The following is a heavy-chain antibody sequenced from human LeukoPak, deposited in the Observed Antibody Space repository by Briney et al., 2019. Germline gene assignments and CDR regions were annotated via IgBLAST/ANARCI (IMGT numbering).Heavy chain of an antibody. D-gene: IGHD5-18*01. J-gene: IGHJ6*02. CDR2: IIPIFGTA. CDR3: ARGVGYNYGLYYQYGMDV. CDR1: GGTFSSYA. V-gene: IGHV1-69*05. Sequence: SVKVSCKASGGTFSSYAISWVRQAPGQGLEWMGGIIPIFGTANYAQKFQGRVTITTDESTSTAYMELSSLRSEDTAVYYCARGVGYNYGLYYQYGMDVWGQGTTVTVSS.